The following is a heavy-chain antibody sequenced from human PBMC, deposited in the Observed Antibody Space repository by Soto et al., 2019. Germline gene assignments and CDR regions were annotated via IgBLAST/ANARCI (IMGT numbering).Heavy chain of an antibody. V-gene: IGHV1-46*03. CDR3: ARVSPRTVTGPYYFDY. D-gene: IGHD4-4*01. Sequence: ASVKVSCKASGYTFTSYYMHWVRQAPGQGLEWMGIINPSGGSTSYAQKFQGRVTMTRDTSTSTVYMELSSLRSEDTAVYYCARVSPRTVTGPYYFDYWGQGTLVTVSS. J-gene: IGHJ4*02. CDR1: GYTFTSYY. CDR2: INPSGGST.